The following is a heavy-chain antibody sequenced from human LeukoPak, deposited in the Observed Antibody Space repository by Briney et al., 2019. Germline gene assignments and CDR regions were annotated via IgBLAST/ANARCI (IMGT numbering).Heavy chain of an antibody. V-gene: IGHV4-59*01. Sequence: SETLSLTCTVSGGSISSYYWSWIRQPPGKGLEWIGYIYYSGSTNYNPSLKSRVTISVDTSKNQFSLKLSSVTAADTAVYSCARVRTTYYYDSSGYSFDYWGQGTLVTVSS. J-gene: IGHJ4*02. D-gene: IGHD3-22*01. CDR3: ARVRTTYYYDSSGYSFDY. CDR1: GGSISSYY. CDR2: IYYSGST.